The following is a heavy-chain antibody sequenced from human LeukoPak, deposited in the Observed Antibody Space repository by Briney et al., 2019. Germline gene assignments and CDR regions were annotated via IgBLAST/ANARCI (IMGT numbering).Heavy chain of an antibody. CDR1: GASFSGYY. J-gene: IGHJ4*02. CDR3: ARGRYLTTTGGAAAGFLDY. D-gene: IGHD6-13*01. V-gene: IGHV4-34*01. Sequence: SETLSLTCAVSGASFSGYYWNWIRQFPGKGLEWIGEINHSGSTNYKSSLKSRVTISVDTSQKQFSLRLSSMTAADTAVYYCARGRYLTTTGGAAAGFLDYWGQGSPVTVST. CDR2: INHSGST.